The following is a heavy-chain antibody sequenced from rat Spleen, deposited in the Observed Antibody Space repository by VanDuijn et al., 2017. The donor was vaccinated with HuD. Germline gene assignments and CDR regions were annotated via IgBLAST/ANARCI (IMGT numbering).Heavy chain of an antibody. CDR1: GFSLTSYN. CDR2: IWTGGTT. V-gene: IGHV2-30*01. Sequence: QVQLKESGPGLVQPSQTLSLTCTVSGFSLTSYNVHWVRQPTGKGLEWMGVIWTGGTTDYSSALKSRLSISRDTSRSQVFLKMNSLQTEDTATYFCVRERHSYGVMDAWGQGSSVSVSS. CDR3: VRERHSYGVMDA. J-gene: IGHJ4*01. D-gene: IGHD1-3*01.